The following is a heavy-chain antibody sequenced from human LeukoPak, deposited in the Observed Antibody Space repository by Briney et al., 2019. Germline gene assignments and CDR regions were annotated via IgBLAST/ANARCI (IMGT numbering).Heavy chain of an antibody. D-gene: IGHD4-17*01. CDR3: ARVGTGGDYTSY. V-gene: IGHV1-2*06. Sequence: ASVEVSCKASGYTFTGYYTHWVRQAPGQGLEWMGRINPNSGGTNYAQKFQGRATMTRDTSISTAYMELSRLRSDDTAVYYCARVGTGGDYTSYWGQGTLVTVSS. J-gene: IGHJ4*02. CDR2: INPNSGGT. CDR1: GYTFTGYY.